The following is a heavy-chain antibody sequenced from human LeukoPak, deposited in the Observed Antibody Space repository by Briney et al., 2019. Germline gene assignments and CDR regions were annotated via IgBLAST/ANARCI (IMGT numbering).Heavy chain of an antibody. CDR2: INPNSGGT. D-gene: IGHD3-3*01. CDR3: ARDLPHYDFWSGYLNLGPYYYYMDV. V-gene: IGHV1-2*02. J-gene: IGHJ6*03. CDR1: GYTFTGYY. Sequence: ASVKVSCKASGYTFTGYYMHWVRQAPGQGLEWMGWINPNSGGTNYAQKFQGRVTMTRDTSISTAYMELSRLRSDDTAVYYCARDLPHYDFWSGYLNLGPYYYYMDVWGKGTTVTVSS.